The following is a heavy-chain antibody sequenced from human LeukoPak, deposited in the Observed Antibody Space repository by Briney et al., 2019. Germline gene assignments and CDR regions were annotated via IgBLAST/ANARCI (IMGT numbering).Heavy chain of an antibody. D-gene: IGHD3-22*01. CDR1: GGTFSSYA. Sequence: SVKVSCKASGGTFSSYAISWVRQAPGQGLEWMGRIIPILGIANYAQKFQGRVTITADKSTSTAYMELSSLRSEDTAVYYCARDYYDSSGYFDYWGQGALVTVSS. CDR2: IIPILGIA. J-gene: IGHJ4*02. CDR3: ARDYYDSSGYFDY. V-gene: IGHV1-69*04.